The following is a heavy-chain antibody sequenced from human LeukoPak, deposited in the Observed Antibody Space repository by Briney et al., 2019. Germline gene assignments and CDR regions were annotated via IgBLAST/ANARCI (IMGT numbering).Heavy chain of an antibody. V-gene: IGHV3-7*03. CDR2: IKQDGSEK. CDR1: GFTFSSYW. CDR3: ARELLSYYGSGSLNY. Sequence: GGSLRLSCAASGFTFSSYWMSWVRQAPGKGLEWVANIKQDGSEKYYVDSVKGRFTISRDNAKNSLYLQMYSLRAEDTAVYYCARELLSYYGSGSLNYWGQGTLVTVSS. J-gene: IGHJ4*02. D-gene: IGHD3-10*01.